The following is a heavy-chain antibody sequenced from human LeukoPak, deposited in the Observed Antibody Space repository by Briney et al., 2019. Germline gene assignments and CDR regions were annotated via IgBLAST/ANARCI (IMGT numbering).Heavy chain of an antibody. CDR3: AKFLPTHIVVANYYFDY. D-gene: IGHD2-21*01. J-gene: IGHJ4*02. Sequence: GGSLRLSCAASGFTFSSYAMSWVRRAPGKGLEWVSAISGSGGSTYYADSVKGRFTISRDNSKNTLYLQMNSLRAEDTAVYYCAKFLPTHIVVANYYFDYWGQGTLVTVSS. V-gene: IGHV3-23*01. CDR1: GFTFSSYA. CDR2: ISGSGGST.